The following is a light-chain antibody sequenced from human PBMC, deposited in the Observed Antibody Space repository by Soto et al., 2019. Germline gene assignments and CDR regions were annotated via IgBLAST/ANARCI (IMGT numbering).Light chain of an antibody. V-gene: IGKV1-5*03. CDR2: KAS. CDR3: QQYESYPMT. CDR1: QSISSW. J-gene: IGKJ4*01. Sequence: DSQMTQYPSTLSASVGDRVTITCRASQSISSWLAWYQQKPGKAPKLLISKASTLQSGVPPRFSGSGSGTEVTLIISGLQPDDFATYYCQQYESYPMTFGGGTKVEIK.